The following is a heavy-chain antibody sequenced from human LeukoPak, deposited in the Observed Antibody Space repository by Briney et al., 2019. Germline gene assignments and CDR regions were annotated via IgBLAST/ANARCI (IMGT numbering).Heavy chain of an antibody. CDR3: ASTLGSSPKDY. Sequence: PSETLSLTCTVSGGSISSYHWGWIRQPPGKGLEWIGSIYYSGSTYYNPSLKSRVTISVDTSKNQFSLKLSSVTAADTAVYYCASTLGSSPKDYWGQGTLVTVSS. CDR1: GGSISSYH. D-gene: IGHD1-26*01. J-gene: IGHJ4*02. V-gene: IGHV4-39*01. CDR2: IYYSGST.